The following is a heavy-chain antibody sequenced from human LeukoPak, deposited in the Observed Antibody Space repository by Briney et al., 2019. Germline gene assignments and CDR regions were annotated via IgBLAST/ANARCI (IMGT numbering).Heavy chain of an antibody. CDR3: ARDRSTDFWSGYYTNYFDY. D-gene: IGHD3-3*01. Sequence: PGGSLRLSCVASGFTFTNNWMTWVRQAPGKGLEWVANIKQDGGEKYYVDSVKGRFTISRDNAKNSLYLQMNSLRAEDTAVYYCARDRSTDFWSGYYTNYFDYWGQGTLVTVSS. CDR2: IKQDGGEK. J-gene: IGHJ4*02. CDR1: GFTFTNNW. V-gene: IGHV3-7*01.